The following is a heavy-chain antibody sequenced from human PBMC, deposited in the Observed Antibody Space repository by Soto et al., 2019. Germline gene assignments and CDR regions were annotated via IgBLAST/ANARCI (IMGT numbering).Heavy chain of an antibody. J-gene: IGHJ6*02. CDR3: ARGRVVTAIPYYYYTMEA. CDR2: IIPILGTA. CDR1: GGTFSNYA. Sequence: QVQLVQSGAEGKKPGSSVKVSCKASGGTFSNYAISWVRQAPGQGLEWMGGIIPILGTANSAPKFQGRVTITADESTSTAYMELSSLRSEDTAVFYCARGRVVTAIPYYYYTMEAWGQGTTVTVSS. D-gene: IGHD2-21*02. V-gene: IGHV1-69*01.